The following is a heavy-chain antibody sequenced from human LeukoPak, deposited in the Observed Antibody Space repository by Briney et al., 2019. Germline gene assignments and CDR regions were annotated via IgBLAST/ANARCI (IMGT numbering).Heavy chain of an antibody. CDR3: ARDGPIAAAGDSYFDY. CDR2: ISAINGNT. CDR1: GYTFTNYG. V-gene: IGHV1-18*01. D-gene: IGHD6-13*01. J-gene: IGHJ4*02. Sequence: VASVKVSCTSSGYTFTNYGTSWERQAPGQGLEWMGWISAINGNTNYAQMLQGRVTMTTNTSTSTAYMELRILRSDDTAVYYCARDGPIAAAGDSYFDYWGQGTLVTVSS.